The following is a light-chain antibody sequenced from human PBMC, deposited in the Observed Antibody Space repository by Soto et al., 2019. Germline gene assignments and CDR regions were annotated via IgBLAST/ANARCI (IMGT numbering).Light chain of an antibody. CDR3: QQSYSSPPT. Sequence: TQSPGTLSLSLGERATLSCRASQSLRTNSLAWYQQKPGKAPKLLIFAASSLQSGVPSRFSGSRSGPDFTLTISSLQPEDFATYYCQQSYSSPPTFGQGTKVEIK. CDR2: AAS. CDR1: QSLRTN. V-gene: IGKV1-39*01. J-gene: IGKJ1*01.